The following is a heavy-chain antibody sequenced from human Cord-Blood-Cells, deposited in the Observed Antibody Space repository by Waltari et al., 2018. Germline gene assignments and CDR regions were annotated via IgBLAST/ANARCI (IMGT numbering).Heavy chain of an antibody. CDR2: IIPILGIA. CDR1: GGTFSSYA. CDR3: ARELAGPYYFDY. Sequence: QVQLVQSGAEGKKPGSSVTVSCKASGGTFSSYAISWWRQTPGHGLEWMGRIIPILGIANYAKKFQGRVTMTADKATSTAYMKLSSLRSEDTAVYYCARELAGPYYFDYWVQGTLVTVSS. J-gene: IGHJ4*02. V-gene: IGHV1-69*09. D-gene: IGHD6-19*01.